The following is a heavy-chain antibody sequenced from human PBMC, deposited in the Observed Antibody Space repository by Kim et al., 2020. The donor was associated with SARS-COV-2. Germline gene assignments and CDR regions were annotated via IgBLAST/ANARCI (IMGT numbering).Heavy chain of an antibody. CDR3: ARHVPNSSGRFDY. V-gene: IGHV4-39*01. J-gene: IGHJ4*02. CDR1: GDSISSSSSY. D-gene: IGHD6-19*01. Sequence: SETLSLTCTVSGDSISSSSSYWGWIRQPPGKGLEWIESISDSGSTFNNPSLKSRVTISVVRSKNQFSLKLSSVTAADTAVYYCARHVPNSSGRFDYWGQGTLVTVSP. CDR2: ISDSGST.